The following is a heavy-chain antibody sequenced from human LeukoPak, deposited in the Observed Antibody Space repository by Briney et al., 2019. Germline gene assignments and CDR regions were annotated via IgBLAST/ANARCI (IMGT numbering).Heavy chain of an antibody. Sequence: PGGSLRLSCAASGFTFSDYYMSWIRQAPGKGLEWVSYICSSSSYTNYADSVKGRFTISRDNAKNSLYLQMNSLRAEDTAAYYCARDAFGELNYWGQGTLVTVSS. CDR1: GFTFSDYY. CDR3: ARDAFGELNY. D-gene: IGHD3-10*01. J-gene: IGHJ4*02. V-gene: IGHV3-11*06. CDR2: ICSSSSYT.